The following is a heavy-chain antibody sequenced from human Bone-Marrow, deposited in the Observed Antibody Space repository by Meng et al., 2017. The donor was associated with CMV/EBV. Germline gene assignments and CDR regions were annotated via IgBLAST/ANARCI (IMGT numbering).Heavy chain of an antibody. CDR2: IHPHRGDT. CDR3: ARDNNWGPDY. Sequence: ASVKVSCKASVYTFTSYAMNWVRQAPGQGLEWMGWIHPHRGDTNYAQQFQGRVTLTRDTSINTGYMELTRLTSDDTAVYYCARDNNWGPDYWGQGTLVTVSS. V-gene: IGHV1-2*02. D-gene: IGHD7-27*01. J-gene: IGHJ4*02. CDR1: VYTFTSYA.